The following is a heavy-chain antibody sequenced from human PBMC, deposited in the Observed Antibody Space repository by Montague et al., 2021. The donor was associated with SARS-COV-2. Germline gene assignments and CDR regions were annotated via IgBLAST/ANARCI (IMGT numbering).Heavy chain of an antibody. CDR3: ARDLDSFYGMDV. CDR1: GGSISSSSYY. Sequence: SETLSLTYTVSGGSISSSSYYWGWIRQPPGKGLEWIGSIYYSGSTYYNPSLKSRVTISVDTSKNQFSLKLSSVTAADTAVYYCARDLDSFYGMDVWGQGTTVTVSS. V-gene: IGHV4-39*07. J-gene: IGHJ6*02. CDR2: IYYSGST.